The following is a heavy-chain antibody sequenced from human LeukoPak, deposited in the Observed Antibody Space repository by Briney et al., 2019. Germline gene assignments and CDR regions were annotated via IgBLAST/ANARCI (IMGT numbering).Heavy chain of an antibody. CDR1: EYTFTGYY. V-gene: IGHV1-2*02. CDR2: INPNSGGT. D-gene: IGHD1-1*01. CDR3: ARGNWNPILQTSTELDY. Sequence: ASVKVSCKASEYTFTGYYMHWVRQAPRQGLEWMGWINPNSGGTNYAQKFQGRVTMTRDTSISTAYMELSRLRSDDTAVYYCARGNWNPILQTSTELDYWGQGTLVTVSS. J-gene: IGHJ4*02.